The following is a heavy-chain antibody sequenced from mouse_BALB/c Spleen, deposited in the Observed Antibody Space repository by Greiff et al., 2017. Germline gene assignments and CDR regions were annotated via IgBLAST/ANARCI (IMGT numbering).Heavy chain of an antibody. J-gene: IGHJ4*01. D-gene: IGHD1-1*01. Sequence: EVKLMESGGGLVKPGGSLKLSCAASGFTFSDYYMYWVRQTPEKRLEWVATISDGGSYTYYPDSVKGRFTISRDNAKNNLYLQMSSLKSEDTAMYYCARGGYYGSSYVPYYYAMDYWGQGTSVTVSS. CDR1: GFTFSDYY. CDR2: ISDGGSYT. CDR3: ARGGYYGSSYVPYYYAMDY. V-gene: IGHV5-4*02.